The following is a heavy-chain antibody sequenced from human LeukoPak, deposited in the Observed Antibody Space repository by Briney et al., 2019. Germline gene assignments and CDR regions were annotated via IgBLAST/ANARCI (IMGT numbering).Heavy chain of an antibody. D-gene: IGHD3-3*01. CDR2: IHYSGST. V-gene: IGHV4-39*01. CDR3: AKHECLIALDI. Sequence: SETPSLTCTVSGGSISSSSYYWGWIRQPPGMGLEWIGTIHYSGSTNYSPSVKSRVTMSVDTSKNQFSLRLSSVTAADTAVYYCAKHECLIALDIWGQGTMVTVSS. CDR1: GGSISSSSYY. J-gene: IGHJ3*02.